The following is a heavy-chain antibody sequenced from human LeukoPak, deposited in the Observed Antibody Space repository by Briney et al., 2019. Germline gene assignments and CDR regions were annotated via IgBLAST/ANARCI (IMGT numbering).Heavy chain of an antibody. Sequence: GRSLRLSCAASGFTVSSNYMSWVRQAPGKGLEWVSVIYSGGSTYYADSVKGRFTISRDNSKNTLYLQMNSLRAEDTAVYYCARDGPLYSGFGVCYFDYWGQGTLVTVSS. CDR2: IYSGGST. CDR3: ARDGPLYSGFGVCYFDY. CDR1: GFTVSSNY. D-gene: IGHD5-12*01. V-gene: IGHV3-53*01. J-gene: IGHJ4*02.